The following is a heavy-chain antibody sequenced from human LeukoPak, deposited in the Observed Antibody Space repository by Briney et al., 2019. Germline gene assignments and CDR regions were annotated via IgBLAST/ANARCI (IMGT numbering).Heavy chain of an antibody. V-gene: IGHV3-30*18. CDR3: AKDRWKYYDFWSGRMIDY. CDR2: ISYDGSNK. D-gene: IGHD3-3*01. Sequence: GGSLRLSCAASGFTFSSYGMHWVRQAPGKGLEWVAVISYDGSNKYYADSVKGRFTISRDNSKNTLYLQMNSLRAEDTAVYYCAKDRWKYYDFWSGRMIDYWGQGTLVTVSS. CDR1: GFTFSSYG. J-gene: IGHJ4*02.